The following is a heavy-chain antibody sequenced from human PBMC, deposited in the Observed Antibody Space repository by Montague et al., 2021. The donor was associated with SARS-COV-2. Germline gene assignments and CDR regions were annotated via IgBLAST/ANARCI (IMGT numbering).Heavy chain of an antibody. CDR3: ARLRDGVVPSPILGVGPYFSYYYMDV. Sequence: SETLSLTCAVYGGSLSGSYWNWIRQPPGKGLEWIGEINHGGSTKYSPSLKSRLTISTDTSKNQFSLKLTSVAAADTAVYYCARLRDGVVPSPILGVGPYFSYYYMDVWGKGTTVTVSS. CDR2: INHGGST. CDR1: GGSLSGSY. D-gene: IGHD3-10*01. J-gene: IGHJ6*03. V-gene: IGHV4-34*01.